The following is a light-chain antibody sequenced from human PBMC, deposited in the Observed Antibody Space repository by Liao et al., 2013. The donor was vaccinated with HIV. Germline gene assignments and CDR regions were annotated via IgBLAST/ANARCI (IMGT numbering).Light chain of an antibody. CDR2: YDS. J-gene: IGLJ2*01. V-gene: IGLV3-21*01. CDR3: QAWDRSTVI. Sequence: SYELTQPPSVSVAPGKTARITCGGNNIGSKSVHWYQQKPGQAPVLVIYYDSDRPSGIPERFSGSNSGNTATLTISVTQAVDEADYYCQAWDRSTVIFGGGTKLTVL. CDR1: NIGSKS.